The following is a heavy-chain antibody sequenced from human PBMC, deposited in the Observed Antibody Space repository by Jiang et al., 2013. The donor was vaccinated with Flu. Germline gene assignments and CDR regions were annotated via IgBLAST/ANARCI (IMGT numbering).Heavy chain of an antibody. J-gene: IGHJ6*02. CDR3: ARDQGHYGFWSGNLYGMDV. CDR1: GDSVPTNSAA. Sequence: QTLSLTCAISGDSVPTNSAAWNWIRQSPSRGLEWLGRTYYRSKWYNDYAVSVKGRITISPDTSKNQFSLQLNSVTPEDTAVYYCARDQGHYGFWSGNLYGMDVWGQGTTVTVSS. CDR2: TYYRSKWYN. V-gene: IGHV6-1*01. D-gene: IGHD3-3*01.